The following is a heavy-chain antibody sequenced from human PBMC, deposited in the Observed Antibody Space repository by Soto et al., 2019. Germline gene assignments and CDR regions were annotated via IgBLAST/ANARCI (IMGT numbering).Heavy chain of an antibody. CDR1: SRDP. D-gene: IGHD3-9*01. Sequence: SRDPSSRGRQAHRQGLEWMGGIIPIFGTANYAQKFQGRVTITADKSTSTAYMELSSLRSEDTAVYYCARXDGLTGTKKYYYYGMDVWAQGTTVTVSS. CDR3: ARXDGLTGTKKYYYYGMDV. CDR2: IIPIFGTA. J-gene: IGHJ6*01. V-gene: IGHV1-69*06.